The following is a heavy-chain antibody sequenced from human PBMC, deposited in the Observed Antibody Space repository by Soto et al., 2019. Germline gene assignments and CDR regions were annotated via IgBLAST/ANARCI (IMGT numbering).Heavy chain of an antibody. CDR1: VNPPDYW. CDR2: IDNDGSGT. CDR3: TTAFEY. V-gene: IGHV3-74*01. J-gene: IGHJ4*02. Sequence: GGLPRHPCPASWVNPPDYWVHWVRQVPGKGLLWVSRIDNDGSGTSYADSVKGRFTISRDNAKNTLYLEMNSLRAEDTAVYYCTTAFEYWGRGTLVTVSS.